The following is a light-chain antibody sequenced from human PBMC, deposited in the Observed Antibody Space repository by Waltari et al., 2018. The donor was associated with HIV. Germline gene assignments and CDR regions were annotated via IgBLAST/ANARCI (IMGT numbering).Light chain of an antibody. Sequence: EVVMTQSPATLSVSPGERATLSGRASQSIASNLAWYQQKPGQTPRLLIYGASTRATGIPARFSGSGFGTEFSLTISSLQSEDFAVYYCQQYNSWPPGYTFGQGTKLEIK. CDR2: GAS. CDR3: QQYNSWPPGYT. V-gene: IGKV3-15*01. J-gene: IGKJ2*01. CDR1: QSIASN.